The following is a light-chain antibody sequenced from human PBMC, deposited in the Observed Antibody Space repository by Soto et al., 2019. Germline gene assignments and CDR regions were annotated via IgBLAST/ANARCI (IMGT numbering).Light chain of an antibody. V-gene: IGKV3-15*01. CDR2: DAS. Sequence: EIVMTQSPATLSVSPGERVTLSCRASQSVSINLAWYLHKPGQAPRLLIYDASTRATGVPARFSGSGSGTEFTLTISSLQSEDCAVYYCQQYDNWPPHTFGQGTKLEI. J-gene: IGKJ2*01. CDR3: QQYDNWPPHT. CDR1: QSVSIN.